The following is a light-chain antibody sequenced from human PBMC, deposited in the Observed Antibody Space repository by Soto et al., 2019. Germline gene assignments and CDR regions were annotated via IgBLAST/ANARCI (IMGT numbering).Light chain of an antibody. CDR1: SSDIGAYNY. CDR2: DVS. V-gene: IGLV2-14*01. Sequence: QSALTQPASVSGSPGQSITFSCIGTSSDIGAYNYVSWYQQHPGKAPKLIIYDVSDRPSGVSNRFSGSKSGNTASLTISGLQAEDEADYYCSSYTDGTTPVVFGGGTKVTVL. CDR3: SSYTDGTTPVV. J-gene: IGLJ3*02.